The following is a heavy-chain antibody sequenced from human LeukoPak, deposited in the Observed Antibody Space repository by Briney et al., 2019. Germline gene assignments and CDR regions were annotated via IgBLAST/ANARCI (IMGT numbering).Heavy chain of an antibody. V-gene: IGHV3-11*01. CDR1: GFTFSDYY. Sequence: RGSLRLSCAASGFTFSDYYMNWIRQAPGKGLEWVSYISSSGSTIYYADSVKGRFTISRDNAKNSLYLQMNSLRAEDTAVYLCARGHDRSGYYPHYHYYYYMDVWGKGTTVTVSS. CDR3: ARGHDRSGYYPHYHYYYYMDV. D-gene: IGHD3-22*01. J-gene: IGHJ6*03. CDR2: ISSSGSTI.